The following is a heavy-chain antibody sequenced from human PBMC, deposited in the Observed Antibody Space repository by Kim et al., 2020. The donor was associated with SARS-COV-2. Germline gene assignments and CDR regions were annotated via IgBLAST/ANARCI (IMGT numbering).Heavy chain of an antibody. J-gene: IGHJ4*02. Sequence: GGSLRLSCAASGFTFSSYSMNWVRQAPGKGLEWVSSISSSSSYIYYADSVKGRFTISRDNAKNSLYLQMNSLRAEDTAVYYCARDYFFGGSWSLPPDYWGQGTPVTVSS. D-gene: IGHD6-13*01. CDR3: ARDYFFGGSWSLPPDY. V-gene: IGHV3-21*01. CDR2: ISSSSSYI. CDR1: GFTFSSYS.